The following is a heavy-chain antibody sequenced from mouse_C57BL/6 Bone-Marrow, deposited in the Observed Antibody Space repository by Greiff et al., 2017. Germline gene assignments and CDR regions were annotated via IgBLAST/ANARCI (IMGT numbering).Heavy chain of an antibody. CDR2: IHPNSGST. V-gene: IGHV1-64*01. Sequence: VQLQQPGAELVKPGASVKLSCKASGYTFTSYWMHWVKQRPGQGLEWIGMIHPNSGSTNYNEKFKSKATLTVDKSSSAAYMQLSSLTSEDSAVYYCARFHYYYFDYWGQGTTLTVSS. CDR3: ARFHYYYFDY. J-gene: IGHJ2*01. CDR1: GYTFTSYW. D-gene: IGHD1-2*01.